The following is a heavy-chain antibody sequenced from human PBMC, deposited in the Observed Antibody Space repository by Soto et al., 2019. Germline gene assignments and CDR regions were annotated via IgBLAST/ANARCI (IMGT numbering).Heavy chain of an antibody. V-gene: IGHV4-30-2*01. D-gene: IGHD6-13*01. J-gene: IGHJ5*02. Sequence: PSETLSLTCAVSGGSISSGGYSWSWIRQPPGKGLEWIGYIYHSGSTYYNPSLKSRVTISVDRSKNQFSLKLSSVTAADTAVYYCARVRGSSSWYREAWFDPWGQGTLVTVSS. CDR3: ARVRGSSSWYREAWFDP. CDR1: GGSISSGGYS. CDR2: IYHSGST.